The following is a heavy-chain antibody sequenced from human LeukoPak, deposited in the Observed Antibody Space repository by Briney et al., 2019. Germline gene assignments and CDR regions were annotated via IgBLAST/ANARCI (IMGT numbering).Heavy chain of an antibody. CDR3: ARLRPIRLVRGTFMTGLNFDY. CDR2: IYPGDSDT. D-gene: IGHD3-10*01. J-gene: IGHJ4*02. CDR1: GYSFATYW. Sequence: GESLKISCKGSGYSFATYWIGWVRKMHGKGLEWMGIIYPGDSDTRYSPPFQGQVTISADRSINTAYLQWSSLKASDTAMYYCARLRPIRLVRGTFMTGLNFDYWGQGTLVTVSS. V-gene: IGHV5-51*01.